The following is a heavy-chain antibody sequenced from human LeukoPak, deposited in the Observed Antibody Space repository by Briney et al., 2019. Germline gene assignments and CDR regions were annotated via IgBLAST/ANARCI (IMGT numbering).Heavy chain of an antibody. CDR1: GFTFSSYG. CDR3: ARECLMVGVYDAFDI. D-gene: IGHD1-26*01. V-gene: IGHV3-48*02. Sequence: RGSPRLSCVVSGFTFSSYGMNWVGQAPGKGLEWVSYINRGSSTIYYADSVKGRSTISRDNARNSLYLQMNSLRDEDTAVYYCARECLMVGVYDAFDIWGQGTMVTVSS. J-gene: IGHJ3*02. CDR2: INRGSSTI.